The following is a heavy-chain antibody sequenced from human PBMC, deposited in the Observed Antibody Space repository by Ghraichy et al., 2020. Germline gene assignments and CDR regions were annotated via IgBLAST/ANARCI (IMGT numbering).Heavy chain of an antibody. J-gene: IGHJ6*03. CDR2: TNHRGNT. D-gene: IGHD1-26*01. CDR3: ARGRWYYTPSGTDYYYYMDV. V-gene: IGHV4-34*01. Sequence: SETLSLTCAVYGGSFTSDYWSWIRQIPGKGLEWIGETNHRGNTKYNPSLTSRVSMSVDTSKNQLSLRLRSVTAADTAVYYCARGRWYYTPSGTDYYYYMDVWGNGTTVTVSS. CDR1: GGSFTSDY.